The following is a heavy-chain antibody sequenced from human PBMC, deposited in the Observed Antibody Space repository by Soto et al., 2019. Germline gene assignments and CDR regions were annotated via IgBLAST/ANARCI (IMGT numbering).Heavy chain of an antibody. CDR3: AHRDRASGGLFDY. V-gene: IGHV2-5*02. CDR2: IYWDDDE. Sequence: QITLKESGPTLVKPTQTLTLTCTFSGFSLSTEGVAVGWIRQPPGKALEWLSVIYWDDDERSSPSLRSRLTITKDTSKNHVVLTMTNMDPLDTATYYCAHRDRASGGLFDYWGQGILVTVYS. D-gene: IGHD3-10*01. CDR1: GFSLSTEGVA. J-gene: IGHJ4*02.